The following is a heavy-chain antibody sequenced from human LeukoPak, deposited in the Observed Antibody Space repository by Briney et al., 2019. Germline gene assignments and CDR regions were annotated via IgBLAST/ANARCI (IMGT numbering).Heavy chain of an antibody. Sequence: GESLKISRKGSGYSFPTYWIAWVRQMPGKGLEWMGIIYPDESNIGYSPSFQGQVTISADKSISTAYLQWSSLKASDTAMYYCARPPSRGYSSSFEYWGQGTLVTVSS. J-gene: IGHJ4*02. CDR1: GYSFPTYW. CDR2: IYPDESNI. CDR3: ARPPSRGYSSSFEY. V-gene: IGHV5-51*01. D-gene: IGHD2-2*03.